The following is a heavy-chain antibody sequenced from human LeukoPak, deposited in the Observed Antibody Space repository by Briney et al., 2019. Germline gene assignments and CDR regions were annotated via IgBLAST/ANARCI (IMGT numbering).Heavy chain of an antibody. V-gene: IGHV4-34*01. D-gene: IGHD6-13*01. CDR1: GGSFSGYY. Sequence: SETLSLTCAVYGGSFSGYYWSWIRQPPGKGLEWIGEINHSGSTNYNPSLKSRVTTSVDTSKNQFSLKLSSVTAADTAVYYCARGTGSRWYGGLCDSWGQGTLVPVS. CDR2: INHSGST. J-gene: IGHJ4*02. CDR3: ARGTGSRWYGGLCDS.